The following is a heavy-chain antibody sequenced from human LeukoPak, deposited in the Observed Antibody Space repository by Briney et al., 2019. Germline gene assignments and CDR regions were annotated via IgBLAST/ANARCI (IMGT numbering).Heavy chain of an antibody. CDR3: ASVPPTYDFWSGYYMYYYMDV. Sequence: PGGSLRLSCAASGFTFSSYWMSWVRHAPGKGLEWVANIKQDGSEKYYVYSVKGRFTISRDNAKNSLYLQMNSLRAEDTAVYYCASVPPTYDFWSGYYMYYYMDVWGKGTTVTVSS. D-gene: IGHD3-3*01. J-gene: IGHJ6*03. V-gene: IGHV3-7*01. CDR2: IKQDGSEK. CDR1: GFTFSSYW.